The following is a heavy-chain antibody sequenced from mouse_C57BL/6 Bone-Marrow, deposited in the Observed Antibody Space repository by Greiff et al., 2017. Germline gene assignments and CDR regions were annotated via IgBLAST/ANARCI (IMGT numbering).Heavy chain of an antibody. CDR3: ARCNYGSSYDAMDY. J-gene: IGHJ4*01. CDR2: IDPSDSYT. V-gene: IGHV1-50*01. Sequence: QVQLQQPGAELVKPGASVKLSCKASGYTFTSYWMQWEKQRPGQGLEWIGEIDPSDSYTNYNQKFKGKATLTVDTSSSTAYMQLSSLTSEDSAVYYCARCNYGSSYDAMDYWGQGTSVTVSS. CDR1: GYTFTSYW. D-gene: IGHD1-1*01.